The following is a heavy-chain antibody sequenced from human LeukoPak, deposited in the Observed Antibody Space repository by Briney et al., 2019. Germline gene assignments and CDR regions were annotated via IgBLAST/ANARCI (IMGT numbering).Heavy chain of an antibody. CDR3: VRTPTCSSGSCYPNWFDS. V-gene: IGHV5-51*01. Sequence: GESLKISCKGSGYSFTSYWIGWVRQMPGKGLEWMGIIYPGDSHTKYNPSFQGQVIISADKSSSTAYLQWISLRASDTAIYYCVRTPTCSSGSCYPNWFDSWGQGTLVTVSS. CDR2: IYPGDSHT. D-gene: IGHD2-15*01. CDR1: GYSFTSYW. J-gene: IGHJ5*01.